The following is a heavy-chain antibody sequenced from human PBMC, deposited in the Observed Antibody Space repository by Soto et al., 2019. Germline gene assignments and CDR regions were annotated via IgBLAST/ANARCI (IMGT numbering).Heavy chain of an antibody. D-gene: IGHD3-10*01. J-gene: IGHJ3*02. CDR1: GFTFSSYA. V-gene: IGHV3-30-3*01. Sequence: QVQLVESGGGVVQPGRSLRLSCAASGFTFSSYAMHWVRQAPGKGLEWVAVISYDGSNKYYADSVKGRFTISRDNSKNTLYLQMNGLRAEDTAVYYCARGGLLWFGELSAGAFDIWGQGTMVTVSS. CDR2: ISYDGSNK. CDR3: ARGGLLWFGELSAGAFDI.